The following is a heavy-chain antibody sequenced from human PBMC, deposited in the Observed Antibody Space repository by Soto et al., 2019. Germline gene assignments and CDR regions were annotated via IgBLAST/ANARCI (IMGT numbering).Heavy chain of an antibody. D-gene: IGHD2-21*02. J-gene: IGHJ6*02. V-gene: IGHV2-5*02. CDR1: GFSLSTSGVG. Sequence: QITLKESGPTLVKPTQTLTLTCTFSGFSLSTSGVGVGWIRQPPGKALEWLALIYWDDDKRYSPSLRSRLTISKDTSKNQVVLTMHNMDPVDTATYYCIQSRCGGDCLQSYASHYYYGMDVWGQGTTVTVSS. CDR2: IYWDDDK. CDR3: IQSRCGGDCLQSYASHYYYGMDV.